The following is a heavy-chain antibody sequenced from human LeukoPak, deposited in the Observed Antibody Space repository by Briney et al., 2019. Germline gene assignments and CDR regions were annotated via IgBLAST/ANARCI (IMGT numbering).Heavy chain of an antibody. D-gene: IGHD3-22*01. CDR2: IYSGGST. V-gene: IGHV3-53*01. CDR1: GFTVSSNY. J-gene: IGHJ1*01. Sequence: GGSLRLSCAASGFTVSSNYMSWVRQAPGKGLEWVSVIYSGGSTYYADSVKGRFTISRDNAKNSLYLQMNSLRAEDTAVYYCARDEVSYDSSGPAEYFQHWGQGTLVTVSS. CDR3: ARDEVSYDSSGPAEYFQH.